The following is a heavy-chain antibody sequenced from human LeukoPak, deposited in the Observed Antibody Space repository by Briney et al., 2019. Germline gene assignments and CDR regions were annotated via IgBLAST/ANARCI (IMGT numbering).Heavy chain of an antibody. J-gene: IGHJ6*03. CDR1: GFTFSSYA. Sequence: GGSLRLSCAASGFTFSSYAMHWVRRAPGKGLEWVAVISYDGSNKYYADSVKGRFTIFRDNSKNSLYLQMNSLRTEDTALYCCAKSGHLYYYYMDVWGKGTTVTVSS. CDR2: ISYDGSNK. V-gene: IGHV3-30-3*02. CDR3: AKSGHLYYYYMDV.